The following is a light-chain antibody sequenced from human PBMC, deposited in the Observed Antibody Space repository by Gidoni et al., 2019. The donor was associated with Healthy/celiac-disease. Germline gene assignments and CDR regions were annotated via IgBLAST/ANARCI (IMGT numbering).Light chain of an antibody. CDR3: QQSYSTPLT. Sequence: DIQMTQSPSSLSASVGDRVTITCRASPSISSYLNWYQQKPGKAPKLLIYAASSLQSGVPSRFSGSGSGTDFTLTISSLQPEDVATYYCQQSYSTPLTFXGXTKVXIK. CDR1: PSISSY. V-gene: IGKV1-39*01. J-gene: IGKJ4*01. CDR2: AAS.